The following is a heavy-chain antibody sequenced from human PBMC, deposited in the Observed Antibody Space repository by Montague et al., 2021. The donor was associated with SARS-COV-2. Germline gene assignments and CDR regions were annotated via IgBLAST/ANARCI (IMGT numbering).Heavy chain of an antibody. J-gene: IGHJ4*02. Sequence: SLRLSCAASGFTFSTYWMYWIRQVPGKGLAWVSRINPDGDATTYADSVKGRFTISRDNSKNILYLQMNSLRGEDTAVYYCARSNFHDYAEYWGRGNLVTVSS. CDR2: INPDGDAT. V-gene: IGHV3-74*01. CDR3: ARSNFHDYAEY. D-gene: IGHD4/OR15-4a*01. CDR1: GFTFSTYW.